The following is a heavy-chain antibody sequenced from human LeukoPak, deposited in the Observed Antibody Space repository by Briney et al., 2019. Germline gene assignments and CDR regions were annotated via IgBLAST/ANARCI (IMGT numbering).Heavy chain of an antibody. Sequence: PGGSLRLSCAASGFTFSDYWMSWVRQAPGKGLEWVANINQDGSEKHYVDSVKGRFTISRDNAKNSLYLQMNSLRAEDTAVYYCARRLGGAAVGTSNWFDPWGQGTLVTVSS. D-gene: IGHD6-13*01. CDR2: INQDGSEK. J-gene: IGHJ5*02. V-gene: IGHV3-7*01. CDR1: GFTFSDYW. CDR3: ARRLGGAAVGTSNWFDP.